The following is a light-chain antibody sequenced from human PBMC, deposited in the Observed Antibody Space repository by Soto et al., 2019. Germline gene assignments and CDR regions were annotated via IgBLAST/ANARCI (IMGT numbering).Light chain of an antibody. CDR1: QSVSRN. Sequence: IVMTQSPATLSVSPWERVTLSCRASQSVSRNLAWYQQKPGQPPRLVIYGASTGPTDIPARFSGSGSGTEFTLTINGLQSEDFAVYYCQQYNNWPPWTFGQGTKVDIK. CDR2: GAS. J-gene: IGKJ1*01. V-gene: IGKV3-15*01. CDR3: QQYNNWPPWT.